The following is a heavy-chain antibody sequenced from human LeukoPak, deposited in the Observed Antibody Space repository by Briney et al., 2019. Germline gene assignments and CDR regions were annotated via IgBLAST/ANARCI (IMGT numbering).Heavy chain of an antibody. D-gene: IGHD3-3*01. J-gene: IGHJ4*02. Sequence: PGGSLRLSYAASGFTFSSYSMNWVRQAPGKGLEWASSISSSSSYIYYADSVKGRFTISRDNAKNSLYLQMNSLRAEDTAVYYCARDNVGYYDFWSGFPLDYWGQGTLVTVSS. V-gene: IGHV3-21*01. CDR3: ARDNVGYYDFWSGFPLDY. CDR2: ISSSSSYI. CDR1: GFTFSSYS.